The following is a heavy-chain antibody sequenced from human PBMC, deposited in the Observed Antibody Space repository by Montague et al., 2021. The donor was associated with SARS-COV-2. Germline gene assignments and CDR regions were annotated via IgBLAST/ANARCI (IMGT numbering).Heavy chain of an antibody. CDR1: GDSIMSYH. CDR2: VRDSGTT. V-gene: IGHV4-59*08. D-gene: IGHD3-10*01. Sequence: ETLSLTCGVSGDSIMSYHWSWVRKPPGRGLEWIGDVRDSGTTNYNPSLNNRITISIDTSKAQFSLILTSVNAADTAVYYCARFFRVGTSSAFDHWGQGILVTVSS. CDR3: ARFFRVGTSSAFDH. J-gene: IGHJ5*02.